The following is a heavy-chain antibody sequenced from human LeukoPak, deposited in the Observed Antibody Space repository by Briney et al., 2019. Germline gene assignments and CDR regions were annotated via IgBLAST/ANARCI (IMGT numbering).Heavy chain of an antibody. J-gene: IGHJ3*02. Sequence: GGSLRLSCAASGFTFSSYGMHWVRQAPGKGLEWVAFIRYDGSNKYYADSVKGRFTISRDNSKNTLYLQMNSLRAEDTAVYYCARDLGARTDDAFDIWGQGTMVTVSS. CDR1: GFTFSSYG. CDR3: ARDLGARTDDAFDI. D-gene: IGHD3-16*01. V-gene: IGHV3-30*02. CDR2: IRYDGSNK.